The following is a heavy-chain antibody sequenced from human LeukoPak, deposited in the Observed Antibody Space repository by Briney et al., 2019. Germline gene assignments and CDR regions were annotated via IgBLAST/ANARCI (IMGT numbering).Heavy chain of an antibody. V-gene: IGHV3-9*01. CDR2: IIWNRGVI. Sequence: PGGSLRLSCAASGFTFDDYAMHWVRQAPGKGLEWVSGIIWNRGVIGYADSEKGRFTISSDKGEKSLYLQMNNLRAEDTALYYCAKGRGWYSPDYWGQGTLVTVSS. CDR3: AKGRGWYSPDY. D-gene: IGHD6-19*01. J-gene: IGHJ4*02. CDR1: GFTFDDYA.